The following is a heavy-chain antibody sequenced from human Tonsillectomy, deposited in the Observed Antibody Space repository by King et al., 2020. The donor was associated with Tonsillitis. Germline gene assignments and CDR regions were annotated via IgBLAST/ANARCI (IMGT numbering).Heavy chain of an antibody. CDR2: IYYSGST. D-gene: IGHD3-9*01. V-gene: IGHV4-59*01. Sequence: QLQESGPGLVKPSETLSLTCTVSGGSISSYYWSWIRQPPGKGLEWIGYIYYSGSTNYNPSLKSRVTISVDTSKNQFYLKLSSVTAADTAVYYCARGTYYDILTGYPGMSAFDIWGQGTMVTVSS. CDR3: ARGTYYDILTGYPGMSAFDI. CDR1: GGSISSYY. J-gene: IGHJ3*02.